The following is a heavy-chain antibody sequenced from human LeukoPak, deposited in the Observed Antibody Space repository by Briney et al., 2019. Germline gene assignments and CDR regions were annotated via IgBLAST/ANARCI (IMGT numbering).Heavy chain of an antibody. D-gene: IGHD6-13*01. V-gene: IGHV3-21*01. CDR1: GFTFSSYS. CDR2: ISSSSSYI. Sequence: GGTLRLSCAASGFTFSSYSMNWVRQAPGKGLEWVSSISSSSSYIYYADSVKGRFTISRGNAKNSLYLQMNSLRAEDTAVYYCARGRGIAAAYYMDVWGKGTTVTVSS. J-gene: IGHJ6*03. CDR3: ARGRGIAAAYYMDV.